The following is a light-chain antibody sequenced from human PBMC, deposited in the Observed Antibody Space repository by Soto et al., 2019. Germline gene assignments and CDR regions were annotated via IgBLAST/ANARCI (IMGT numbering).Light chain of an antibody. V-gene: IGKV1-6*01. CDR2: AAS. CDR3: LQDYNYPWT. J-gene: IGKJ1*01. Sequence: IQLTQYHSTLPASVGDRVTITCRASQGIRNDLGWYQQKPGKAPKLLIYAASSLQSGVPSRFSGSGSGTDFTLTISSLQPEDFATYYCLQDYNYPWTFGQGTKVDIK. CDR1: QGIRND.